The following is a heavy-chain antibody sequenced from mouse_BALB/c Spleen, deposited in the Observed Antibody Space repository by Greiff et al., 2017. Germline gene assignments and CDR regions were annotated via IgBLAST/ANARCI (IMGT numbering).Heavy chain of an antibody. CDR1: GFTFSSYA. Sequence: EVKLVESGGGLVKPGGSLKLSCAASGFTFSSYAMSWVRQTPEKRLEWVATISSGGSYTYYPDSVKGRFTISRDNAKNTLYLQMSSLRSEDTAMYYCARDITTAFYAMDYWGQGTSVTVSS. D-gene: IGHD1-2*01. V-gene: IGHV5-9-3*01. CDR2: ISSGGSYT. CDR3: ARDITTAFYAMDY. J-gene: IGHJ4*01.